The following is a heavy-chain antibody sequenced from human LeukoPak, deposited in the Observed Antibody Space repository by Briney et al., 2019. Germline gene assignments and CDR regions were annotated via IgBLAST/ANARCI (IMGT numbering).Heavy chain of an antibody. CDR1: GFAFSSYA. V-gene: IGHV3-23*01. D-gene: IGHD1-26*01. CDR2: ISGSGGST. Sequence: GGSLRLSCAASGFAFSSYAMNWVRQAPGKGLEWVSAISGSGGSTYYADSVKGRFTISRDNSKNTLYLQMNSLRAEDTAVYYCAKAFGSRWELLTLDAFDIWGQGTMVTVSS. CDR3: AKAFGSRWELLTLDAFDI. J-gene: IGHJ3*02.